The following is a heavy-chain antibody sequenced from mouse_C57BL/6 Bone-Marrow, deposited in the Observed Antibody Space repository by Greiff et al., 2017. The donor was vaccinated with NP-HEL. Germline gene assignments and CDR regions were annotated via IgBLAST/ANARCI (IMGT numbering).Heavy chain of an antibody. V-gene: IGHV14-4*01. CDR3: TTERNDGYYWYFDV. Sequence: EVQLQQSGAELVRPGASVKLSCTASGFNIKDDYMHWVKQRPEQGLAWIGWIDPENGDTEYASKFQGKATITADTSSNTAYLQLSSLTSEDTAVYYCTTERNDGYYWYFDVWGTGTTVTVSS. CDR1: GFNIKDDY. J-gene: IGHJ1*03. CDR2: IDPENGDT. D-gene: IGHD2-3*01.